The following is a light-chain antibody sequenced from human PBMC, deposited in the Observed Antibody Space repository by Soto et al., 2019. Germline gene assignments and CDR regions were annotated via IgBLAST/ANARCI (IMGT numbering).Light chain of an antibody. J-gene: IGKJ1*01. Sequence: DIVMTQSTDSLAVSLGERATINCKSSQSVLYSSNNKNHFTWYQQKPGQPPKVLIYWASTRQSALPDRFSGRRSGTDFTPTISSLQAEDVAVYYGEQCYCTPRSFGQGTKVDIK. V-gene: IGKV4-1*01. CDR2: WAS. CDR1: QSVLYSSNNKNH. CDR3: EQCYCTPRS.